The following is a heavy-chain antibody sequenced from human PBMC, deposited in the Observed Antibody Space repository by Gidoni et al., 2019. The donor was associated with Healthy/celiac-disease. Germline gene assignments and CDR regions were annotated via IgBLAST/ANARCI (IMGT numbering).Heavy chain of an antibody. J-gene: IGHJ6*02. Sequence: QVQLVQSGSEVKKPGSSVTVSCKASGGTFSIYAIRWARQAPGQGREWMGGIITIFGTANYAQKFQGRVTSTGDESTGTAYMELSSLRSEDTAVYYCARVQGGDTAMVEDYYYGMDVWGQGTTVTVSS. CDR2: IITIFGTA. CDR3: ARVQGGDTAMVEDYYYGMDV. D-gene: IGHD5-18*01. V-gene: IGHV1-69*01. CDR1: GGTFSIYA.